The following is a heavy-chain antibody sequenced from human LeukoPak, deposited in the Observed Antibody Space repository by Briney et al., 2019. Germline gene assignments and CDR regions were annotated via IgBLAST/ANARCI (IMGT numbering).Heavy chain of an antibody. V-gene: IGHV3-74*01. CDR3: ARLEIGGYSYGYFY. CDR2: ISSDGSST. D-gene: IGHD5-18*01. CDR1: GFTFSSYW. Sequence: GGSLRLSCAASGFTFSSYWMHWVRQAPGRGLVWVSRISSDGSSTIYADSVKGRFTISRDNAKNTLYLQMNSLRAEDTAVYYCARLEIGGYSYGYFYWGQGTLVTVSS. J-gene: IGHJ4*02.